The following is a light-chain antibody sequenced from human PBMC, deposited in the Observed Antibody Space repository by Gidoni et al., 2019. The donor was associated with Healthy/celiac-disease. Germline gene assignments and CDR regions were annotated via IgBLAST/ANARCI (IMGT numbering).Light chain of an antibody. J-gene: IGKJ1*01. CDR1: QSISSY. CDR3: QQSYSTLGA. V-gene: IGKV1-39*01. Sequence: DIQMTQSPSSLSASVGDRVTITCRASQSISSYLNWYQQKPGKAPKLLIYAASSLQSGVPPRFSGSGSGTDFTLTISSLQPEDFATYYCQQSYSTLGAFGQGTKAEIK. CDR2: AAS.